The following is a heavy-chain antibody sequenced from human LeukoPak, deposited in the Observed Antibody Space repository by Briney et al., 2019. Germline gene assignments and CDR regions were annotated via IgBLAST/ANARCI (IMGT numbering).Heavy chain of an antibody. CDR1: GGSISSYY. CDR2: IYYNGGT. CDR3: ARDKGCSGGDCYSEYYFDY. J-gene: IGHJ4*02. D-gene: IGHD2-15*01. Sequence: SGPTLVNPSETLSLTCTVSGGSISSYYWTWIRQPPGKGLEWIGYIYYNGGTNYNPSLKSRVTISVDTSKNQFSLKLSSVTAADTAVYYCARDKGCSGGDCYSEYYFDYWGQGTLVTVSS. V-gene: IGHV4-59*01.